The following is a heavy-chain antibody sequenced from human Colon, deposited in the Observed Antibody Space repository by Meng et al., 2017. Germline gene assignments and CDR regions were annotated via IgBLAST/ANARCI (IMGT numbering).Heavy chain of an antibody. CDR1: GTAIERSNG. D-gene: IGHD3-10*01. V-gene: IGHV4-4*02. J-gene: IGHJ4*02. CDR3: ARENDSGNSYDH. CDR2: IYHIGST. Sequence: QARLPGSCPGRGTPSGTWSLTCAVPGTAIERSNGWTWVRQAPGKGLEWIGEIYHIGSTNYNPSLKSRVTILVDESKNEFSLKLTSVTAADTAVYYCARENDSGNSYDHWGRGTLVTVSS.